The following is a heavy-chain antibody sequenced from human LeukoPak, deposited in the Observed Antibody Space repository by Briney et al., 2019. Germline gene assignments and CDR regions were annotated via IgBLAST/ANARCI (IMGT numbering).Heavy chain of an antibody. Sequence: ESGPTLVNPTQTLTLTCTFSGFSFSTSGVGVGWIRQPPGKALEWLGVNYWDEDKRYRPSLKSRLTITKDTSKNQVVLTMTNMDPVDTATYYCARSPYYDILTGSRGTFDYWGRGILVTVSS. CDR2: NYWDEDK. J-gene: IGHJ4*02. CDR1: GFSFSTSGVG. V-gene: IGHV2-5*02. D-gene: IGHD3-9*01. CDR3: ARSPYYDILTGSRGTFDY.